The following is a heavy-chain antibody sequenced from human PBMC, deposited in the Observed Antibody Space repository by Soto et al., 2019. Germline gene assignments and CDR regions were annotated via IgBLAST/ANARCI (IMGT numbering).Heavy chain of an antibody. J-gene: IGHJ6*04. CDR1: GFSISDYY. D-gene: IGHD1-1*01. CDR3: ARVVPSQYDNPGYYGMDV. Sequence: QLQLVESGGGLVQPGGSLRLSCAASGFSISDYYMSWIRQAPGKGLEWLSSISSGGQGIYYADSLKGQFTISRDNAKNSRYLKMNSLRAEARAIYYGARVVPSQYDNPGYYGMDVGGKGPTATVPP. V-gene: IGHV3-11*01. CDR2: ISSGGQGI.